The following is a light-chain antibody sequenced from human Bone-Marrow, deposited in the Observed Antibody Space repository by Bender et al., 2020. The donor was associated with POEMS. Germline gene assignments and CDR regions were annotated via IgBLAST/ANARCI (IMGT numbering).Light chain of an antibody. V-gene: IGLV1-44*01. J-gene: IGLJ3*02. CDR1: SSNIGAHA. CDR2: SSH. CDR3: TSYGGSNNLV. Sequence: QSVLTQPPSASGTPGQRVTISCSGGSSNIGAHAVNWYQHLPGTAPKLLIYSSHRRPSEVPDRFSGSRSGTSASLAISGLQSEDEADYYCTSYGGSNNLVFGGGTRLTVL.